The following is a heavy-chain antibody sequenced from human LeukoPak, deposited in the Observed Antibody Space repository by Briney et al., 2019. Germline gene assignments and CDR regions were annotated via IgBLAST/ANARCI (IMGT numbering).Heavy chain of an antibody. Sequence: GASVKVSCKASGGTFSSYAISWVRQAPGQGLEWMGGIIPNSGGTNYAQKFQGRVTMTRDTSISTAYMELSRLRSDDTAVYYCARDGGDGYIPFDYWGQGTLVTVSS. CDR3: ARDGGDGYIPFDY. D-gene: IGHD5-24*01. J-gene: IGHJ4*02. CDR2: IIPNSGGT. V-gene: IGHV1-2*02. CDR1: GGTFSSYA.